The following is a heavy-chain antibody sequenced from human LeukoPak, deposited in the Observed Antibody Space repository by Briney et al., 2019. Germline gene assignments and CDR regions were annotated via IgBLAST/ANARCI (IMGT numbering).Heavy chain of an antibody. J-gene: IGHJ6*03. Sequence: SETLSLTCAVYGGSFTSYYWSWIRQPPGEGLEWIAEINNSGTTNYNPSLKGRVTISVDTSKNQVSLKLSSVTAADTAVYYCASSRGYSSGLWYYYMDVWGKGTTVTVSS. V-gene: IGHV4-34*01. CDR2: INNSGTT. CDR1: GGSFTSYY. D-gene: IGHD6-25*01. CDR3: ASSRGYSSGLWYYYMDV.